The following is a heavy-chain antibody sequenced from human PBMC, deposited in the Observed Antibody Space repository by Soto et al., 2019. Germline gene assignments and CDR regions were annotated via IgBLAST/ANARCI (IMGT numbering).Heavy chain of an antibody. CDR1: GYTFTGYF. V-gene: IGHV1-2*06. CDR2: INPNSGAT. D-gene: IGHD7-27*01. Sequence: GASVKLSCKASGYTFTGYFIHWLRHAPGQGLEWMGRINPNSGATNYARKFQDRVTMTRDTSINTAYMELSSLRSDDTAIYYCANLTPTPYWFDPWGQGTMVTVSS. J-gene: IGHJ5*02. CDR3: ANLTPTPYWFDP.